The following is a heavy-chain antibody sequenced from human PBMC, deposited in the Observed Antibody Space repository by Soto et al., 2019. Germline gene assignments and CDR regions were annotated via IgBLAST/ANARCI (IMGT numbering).Heavy chain of an antibody. CDR3: ARDRGYSYGSNAFDI. V-gene: IGHV1-8*01. J-gene: IGHJ3*02. CDR1: GYSFSFYG. Sequence: ASVKVSCKASGYSFSFYGINWVRQATGQGLEWMGWMNPNSGNTGYAQKFQGRVTMTRNTSISTAYMELSSLRSEDTAVYYCARDRGYSYGSNAFDIWGQGTMVTVSS. CDR2: MNPNSGNT. D-gene: IGHD5-18*01.